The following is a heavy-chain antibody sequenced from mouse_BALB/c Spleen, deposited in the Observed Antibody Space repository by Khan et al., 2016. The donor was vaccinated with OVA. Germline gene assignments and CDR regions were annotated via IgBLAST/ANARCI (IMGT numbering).Heavy chain of an antibody. CDR1: GYTFTSYT. CDR3: VRDGAYHRNDGWFAY. J-gene: IGHJ3*01. Sequence: VQLVESGAELARPGASVKMSCKASGYTFTSYTIHWIKKRPGQGLEWIGYINTSNGYTNYTQKFKDKATLTTDKSSTTAYLQLRRLTSDDYAVYNCVRDGAYHRNDGWFAYWGQGTLVTVSA. CDR2: INTSNGYT. V-gene: IGHV1-4*01. D-gene: IGHD2-14*01.